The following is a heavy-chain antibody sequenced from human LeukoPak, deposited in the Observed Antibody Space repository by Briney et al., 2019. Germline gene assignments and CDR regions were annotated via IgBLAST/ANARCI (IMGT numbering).Heavy chain of an antibody. Sequence: SETLSLTCTVSGGSISSGSYYWSWIRQPAGKGLEWIGRIYSSGSTNYNPSLKSRVTISLDTSKNQFSLKLSSVTAADTAVYYCARAYSSGLIDYWGQGTLVTVSS. J-gene: IGHJ4*02. V-gene: IGHV4-61*02. D-gene: IGHD6-19*01. CDR1: GGSISSGSYY. CDR2: IYSSGST. CDR3: ARAYSSGLIDY.